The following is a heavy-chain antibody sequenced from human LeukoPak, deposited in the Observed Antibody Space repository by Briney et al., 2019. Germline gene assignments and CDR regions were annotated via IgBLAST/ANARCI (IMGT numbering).Heavy chain of an antibody. J-gene: IGHJ4*02. D-gene: IGHD1-26*01. CDR2: ISGYNGNT. CDR1: GYTFTRYG. CDR3: ARSGRGTYYYFDY. V-gene: IGHV1-18*01. Sequence: ASVKVSCKASGYTFTRYGISWVRQAPGQGLEWMGWISGYNGNTNYAQKLQGRVSMTADTSTSTAYMELRSLRSDDTAVYYCARSGRGTYYYFDYWGQGTLVTVYS.